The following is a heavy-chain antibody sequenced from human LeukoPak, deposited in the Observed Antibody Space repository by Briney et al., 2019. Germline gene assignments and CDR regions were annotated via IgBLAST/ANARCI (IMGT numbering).Heavy chain of an antibody. D-gene: IGHD3-10*01. V-gene: IGHV4-39*07. CDR3: ARGTRLMVRGVIINGGFDY. J-gene: IGHJ4*02. CDR1: GGSISSSSYY. Sequence: PSETLSLTCTVSGGSISSSSYYWGWVRQPPGKGLEWIGSIYYSGSTYYNPSLKSRVTISVDTSKNQFSLKLSSVTAADTAVYYCARGTRLMVRGVIINGGFDYWGQGTLVTVSS. CDR2: IYYSGST.